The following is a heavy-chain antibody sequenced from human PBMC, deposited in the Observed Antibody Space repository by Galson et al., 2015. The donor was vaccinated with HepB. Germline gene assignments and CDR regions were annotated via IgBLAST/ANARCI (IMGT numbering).Heavy chain of an antibody. J-gene: IGHJ4*02. Sequence: SLRLSCAASGFTFSNYGMHWVRQAPGKGLEWVAVISYDGSNKYYADSVKGRFTISRDNCKNTLYLQMNSLRAEDTAFYYCAKDPYLYSALAGTMAGFDYWGQGTRVTAAS. CDR2: ISYDGSNK. CDR1: GFTFSNYG. V-gene: IGHV3-30*18. CDR3: AKDPYLYSALAGTMAGFDY. D-gene: IGHD6-19*01.